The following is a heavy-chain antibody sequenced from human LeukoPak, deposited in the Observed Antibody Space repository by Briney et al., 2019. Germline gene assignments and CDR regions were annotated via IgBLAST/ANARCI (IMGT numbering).Heavy chain of an antibody. D-gene: IGHD5-18*01. CDR2: IKYDGSEK. Sequence: PGGSLRLSCAASGFTFGSFWMNWVRQAPGKGLEWVANIKYDGSEKYYVDSVKGRFTISRGNAKNSLYLQMNSLRAEDTAVYYCARDPTRGYSYGYEDYWGQGTLVTVSS. CDR3: ARDPTRGYSYGYEDY. V-gene: IGHV3-7*01. J-gene: IGHJ4*02. CDR1: GFTFGSFW.